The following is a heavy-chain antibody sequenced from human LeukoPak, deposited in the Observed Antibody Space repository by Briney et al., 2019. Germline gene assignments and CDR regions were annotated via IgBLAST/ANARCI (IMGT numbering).Heavy chain of an antibody. Sequence: PGGSLRLSCAASGFTFSSYAMSWVRQAPGKGLEWVSAISGSGGSTYYADSVKGRFTISRDNSNNTLYLQMNSLRAEDTAVYYCASTRIVVVPAAISYDYWGQGTLVTVSS. CDR3: ASTRIVVVPAAISYDY. D-gene: IGHD2-2*02. CDR2: ISGSGGST. J-gene: IGHJ4*02. CDR1: GFTFSSYA. V-gene: IGHV3-23*01.